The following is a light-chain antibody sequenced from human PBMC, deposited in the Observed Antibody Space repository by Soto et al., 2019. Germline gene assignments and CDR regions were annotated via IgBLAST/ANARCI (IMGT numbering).Light chain of an antibody. CDR3: CSYAGSSIPYVV. V-gene: IGLV2-23*01. Sequence: QSALTQPASVSGSPGQSITISCTGTSSDVGSYNLVSWYQQHPGKAPKLMIYEGSKRPSGVSNRFSGSKSCNTASLTISGLQAEDEADYYCCSYAGSSIPYVVFGGGTKLTVL. CDR2: EGS. CDR1: SSDVGSYNL. J-gene: IGLJ2*01.